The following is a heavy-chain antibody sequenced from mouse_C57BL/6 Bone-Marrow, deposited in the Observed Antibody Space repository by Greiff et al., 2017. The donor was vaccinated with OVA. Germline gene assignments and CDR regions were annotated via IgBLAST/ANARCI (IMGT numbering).Heavy chain of an antibody. V-gene: IGHV1-55*01. J-gene: IGHJ2*01. CDR2: IYPGSGST. CDR1: GYTFTSYW. Sequence: QVQLQQPGAELVKPGASVKMSCKASGYTFTSYWITWVKQRPGQGLEWIGDIYPGSGSTNYNEKFKSKATLTVDTSSSTAYMQLSSLTSEDSAVYYCARSYEYDVRFDYWGQGTTLTVSS. CDR3: ARSYEYDVRFDY. D-gene: IGHD2-4*01.